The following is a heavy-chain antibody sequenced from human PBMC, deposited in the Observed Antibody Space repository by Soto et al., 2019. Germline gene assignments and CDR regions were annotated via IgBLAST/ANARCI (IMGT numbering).Heavy chain of an antibody. CDR2: INPNSGGT. Sequence: ASVKVSCKASGYTFTGYYMHWVRQAPGQGLEWMGWINPNSGGTNYAQKFQGWVTMTRDMSKNQVSLHLRSVTAADTAVYYCARHPQVPYYEKGLDYGGQGALVTVSS. CDR1: GYTFTGYY. J-gene: IGHJ4*02. CDR3: ARHPQVPYYEKGLDY. V-gene: IGHV1-2*04. D-gene: IGHD3-22*01.